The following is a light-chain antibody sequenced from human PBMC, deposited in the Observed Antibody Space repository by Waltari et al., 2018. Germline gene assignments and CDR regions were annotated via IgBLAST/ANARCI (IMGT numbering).Light chain of an antibody. Sequence: DIQMTQSPSSLSASVGDRVTITFRASQGISSYLAWYQQKPGKAPKLLIYKASTLQSGVPSRFSGSGSGTEFTLTISSLQPEDFANYYCQQHNSNPRTFGQGTKVEIK. CDR1: QGISSY. J-gene: IGKJ1*01. V-gene: IGKV1-9*01. CDR2: KAS. CDR3: QQHNSNPRT.